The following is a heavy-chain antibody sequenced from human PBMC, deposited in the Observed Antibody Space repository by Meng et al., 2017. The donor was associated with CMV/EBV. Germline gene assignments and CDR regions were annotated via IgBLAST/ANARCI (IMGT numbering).Heavy chain of an antibody. D-gene: IGHD6-13*01. J-gene: IGHJ4*02. Sequence: ASVKVSCKASGYTFTGYYMHWVRQAPGQGLEWMGWINPNSGGTNYAQKFQGRVTMTRDTPISTAYMELSRLRSDDTAVYYCARDLTPLGGQKEQQLENDYWGQGTLVTVSS. CDR3: ARDLTPLGGQKEQQLENDY. CDR1: GYTFTGYY. CDR2: INPNSGGT. V-gene: IGHV1-2*02.